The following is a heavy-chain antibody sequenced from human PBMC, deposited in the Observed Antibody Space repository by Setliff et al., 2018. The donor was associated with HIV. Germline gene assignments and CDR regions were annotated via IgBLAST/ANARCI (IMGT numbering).Heavy chain of an antibody. CDR2: INHSGNT. CDR1: GGSFSDYY. Sequence: PSETLSLTCAVYGGSFSDYYWSWIRQPPGKGLEWIGEINHSGNTNYKPSRGNTKYNPSLKRRVTISIDKSRKYFSLKLPSVTAADTAMYFCTKGRLGQADYWGQGTLVTVSS. CDR3: TKGRLGQADY. V-gene: IGHV4-34*01. D-gene: IGHD4-17*01. J-gene: IGHJ4*02.